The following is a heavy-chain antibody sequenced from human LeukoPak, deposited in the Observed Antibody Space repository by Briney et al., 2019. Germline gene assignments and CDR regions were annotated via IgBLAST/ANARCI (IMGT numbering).Heavy chain of an antibody. CDR2: FHAGGGP. V-gene: IGHV3-66*04. CDR3: GRRFCNSCPLDF. Sequence: GGSLRLSCVGSGFNVITNNMYWVRQAPGKGLECVSAFHAGGGPDYADSVRDRFTISRDNSKNTLYLQMNSLRAEDTAVYFCGRRFCNSCPLDFWGQGTLVTVSS. J-gene: IGHJ4*02. D-gene: IGHD2-21*01. CDR1: GFNVITNN.